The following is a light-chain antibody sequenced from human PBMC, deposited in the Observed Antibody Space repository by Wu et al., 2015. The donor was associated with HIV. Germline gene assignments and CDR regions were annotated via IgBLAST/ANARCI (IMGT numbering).Light chain of an antibody. V-gene: IGKV1-5*03. Sequence: DIQMTQSPSTLSASVGDRVTITCRASQSISTWLAWYQQKSGKAPKLLIYKASNLESGVPSRFSGSGSGTEFTLTINCLQPDDFATYYCQQYTPYSYTFGQGTKLDIK. J-gene: IGKJ2*01. CDR1: QSISTW. CDR3: QQYTPYSYT. CDR2: KAS.